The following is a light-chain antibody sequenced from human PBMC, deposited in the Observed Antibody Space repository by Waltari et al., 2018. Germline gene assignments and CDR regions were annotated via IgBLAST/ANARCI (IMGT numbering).Light chain of an antibody. CDR1: NIGSKR. J-gene: IGLJ1*01. CDR3: QVWYSSSKYI. V-gene: IGLV3-21*02. CDR2: ADS. Sequence: SYELTQPRSVSVSPGQTARITWGGDNIGSKRVQWYQQKPPQAPVLVIYADSERPSGIPVRFSGSNSGNTAPLTISGVEAGDEADYYCQVWYSSSKYIFGAGTRLTVL.